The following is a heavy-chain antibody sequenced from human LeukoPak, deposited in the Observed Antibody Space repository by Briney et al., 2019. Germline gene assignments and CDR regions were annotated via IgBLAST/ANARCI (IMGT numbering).Heavy chain of an antibody. Sequence: ASVKVSCKASGYTFTSYGISWVRQAPGQGREWMGWISAYNGNTNYAQKLQGRVTMTTDTSTSTAYMELRSLRSDDTAVYYCARDLQLWPTRYNWFDPWGQGTLVTVSS. D-gene: IGHD5-18*01. V-gene: IGHV1-18*01. J-gene: IGHJ5*02. CDR1: GYTFTSYG. CDR3: ARDLQLWPTRYNWFDP. CDR2: ISAYNGNT.